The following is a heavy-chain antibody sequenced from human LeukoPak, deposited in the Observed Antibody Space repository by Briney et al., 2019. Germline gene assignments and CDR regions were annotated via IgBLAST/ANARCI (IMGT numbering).Heavy chain of an antibody. CDR3: ARGNSGSSDVEYNYGMDV. CDR1: GFTFSSYA. D-gene: IGHD1-26*01. V-gene: IGHV3-64*04. CDR2: ISSNGGST. J-gene: IGHJ6*02. Sequence: GGSLRLSCSASGFTFSSYAMHWVRQAPGKGLEYVSAISSNGGSTYYADSVKGRFTISRDNSKNTLYLQLNSLRAEDTAVYYCARGNSGSSDVEYNYGMDVWGQGTTVTVSS.